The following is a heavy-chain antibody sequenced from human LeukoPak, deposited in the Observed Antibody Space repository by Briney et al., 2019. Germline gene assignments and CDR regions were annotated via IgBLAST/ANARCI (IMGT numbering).Heavy chain of an antibody. CDR2: ISAYNGNT. Sequence: ASVKVSCKASGYTFTSYGISWVRQAPGQGLEWMGWISAYNGNTNYAQKLQGRVTMTTDTSTSTAYMVLRSLRSDDTAVYYCARDSIYDFWSCYNSWGQGTLVTVSS. CDR3: ARDSIYDFWSCYNS. V-gene: IGHV1-18*01. D-gene: IGHD3-3*01. J-gene: IGHJ5*02. CDR1: GYTFTSYG.